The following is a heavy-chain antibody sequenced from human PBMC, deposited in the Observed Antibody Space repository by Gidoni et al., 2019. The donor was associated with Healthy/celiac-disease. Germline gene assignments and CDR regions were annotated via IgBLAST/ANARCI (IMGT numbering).Heavy chain of an antibody. Sequence: QVQLQESGTGLVKPSQTLSLTCTVSGGSISSGRYYWSWIRPPSGKGLEWIGRIYTSGSTNYNPSLKSRVTMSVDTSKNQFSLKLSSVTAADTAVYYCARDRISVAGFDYWGQGTLVTVSS. CDR3: ARDRISVAGFDY. D-gene: IGHD6-19*01. J-gene: IGHJ4*02. V-gene: IGHV4-61*02. CDR1: GGSISSGRYY. CDR2: IYTSGST.